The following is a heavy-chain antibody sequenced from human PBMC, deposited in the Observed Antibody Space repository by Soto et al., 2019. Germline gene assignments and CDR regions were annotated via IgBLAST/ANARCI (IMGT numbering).Heavy chain of an antibody. D-gene: IGHD3-3*01. J-gene: IGHJ6*02. Sequence: QVQLVESGGGVVQPGRSLRLSCAASGFTFSSYAMHWVRQAPGKGLEWVAVISYDGSNKYYADSVKGRFTISRDNSKNTLYLQMNSLRAEDTAVYYCARDGVPWSYDFCEVWGQGTTVTVSS. V-gene: IGHV3-30-3*01. CDR2: ISYDGSNK. CDR3: ARDGVPWSYDFCEV. CDR1: GFTFSSYA.